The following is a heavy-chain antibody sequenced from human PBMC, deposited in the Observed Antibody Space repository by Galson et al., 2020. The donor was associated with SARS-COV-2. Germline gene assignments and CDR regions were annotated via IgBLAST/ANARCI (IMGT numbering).Heavy chain of an antibody. Sequence: SKTLSLTCTVPGGSISNYYWNWVRQPPGKGLEWVGYIYYSGITNYNPSLKSRVTISVATSKNHFSLKLSSVTAADTAVYYCAREHNYGYELDYWGQGILVTVSS. CDR2: IYYSGIT. CDR1: GGSISNYY. D-gene: IGHD5-18*01. J-gene: IGHJ4*02. CDR3: AREHNYGYELDY. V-gene: IGHV4-59*13.